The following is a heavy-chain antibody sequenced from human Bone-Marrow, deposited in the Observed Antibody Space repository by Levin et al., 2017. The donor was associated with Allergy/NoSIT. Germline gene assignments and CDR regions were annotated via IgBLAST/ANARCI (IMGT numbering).Heavy chain of an antibody. CDR3: ARDGGGSSSSLDGEYFQH. CDR2: IYHSGST. CDR1: GGSISSSNW. J-gene: IGHJ1*01. D-gene: IGHD6-6*01. V-gene: IGHV4-4*02. Sequence: ASETLSLTCAVSGGSISSSNWWSWVRQPPGKGLEWIGEIYHSGSTNYNPSLKSRVTISVDKSKNQFSLKLSSVTAADTAVYYCARDGGGSSSSLDGEYFQHWGQGTLVTVSS.